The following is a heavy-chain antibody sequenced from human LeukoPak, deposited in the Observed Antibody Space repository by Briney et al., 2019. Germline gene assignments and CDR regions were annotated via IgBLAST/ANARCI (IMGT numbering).Heavy chain of an antibody. CDR1: GFTFSSYG. CDR3: AKGVDYCSGGSCPADY. J-gene: IGHJ4*02. Sequence: GRSLRLSCAASGFTFSSYGMHWVRQAPGKGLEWVAVIWYDGSNKYYADSVKGRFTISRDNSKNTLFLQMNSLRAEDTAVYYCAKGVDYCSGGSCPADYWGPGTLVTVSS. D-gene: IGHD2-15*01. V-gene: IGHV3-33*06. CDR2: IWYDGSNK.